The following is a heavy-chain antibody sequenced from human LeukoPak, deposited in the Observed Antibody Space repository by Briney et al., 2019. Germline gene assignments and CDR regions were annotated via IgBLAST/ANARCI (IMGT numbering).Heavy chain of an antibody. J-gene: IGHJ4*02. CDR1: GFTFSSYG. CDR3: AKGGDIYGSGSYGIDY. Sequence: GGSLRLSCAASGFTFSSYGMHWVRQAPGKGLEWVAFIRYDGSNKYYADSVKGRFTISRDNSKNTLYLQMNSLRAEDTAVYYCAKGGDIYGSGSYGIDYWGQGTLVTVSS. CDR2: IRYDGSNK. V-gene: IGHV3-30*02. D-gene: IGHD3-10*01.